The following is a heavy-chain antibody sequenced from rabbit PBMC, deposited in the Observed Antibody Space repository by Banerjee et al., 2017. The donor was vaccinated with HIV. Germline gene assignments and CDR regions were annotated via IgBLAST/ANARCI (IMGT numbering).Heavy chain of an antibody. D-gene: IGHD1-1*01. Sequence: QSLEESGGDLVKPEGSLTLTCKASGIDFSSYYYMSWVRQAPGKGLEWIGCINTGSGNTGYASWAKGRFTISKTSSTTVTLQMTSLTAADTATYFCARDIHGASGTLWGQGTLVTVS. V-gene: IGHV1S40*01. CDR1: GIDFSSYYY. CDR3: ARDIHGASGTL. CDR2: INTGSGNT. J-gene: IGHJ6*01.